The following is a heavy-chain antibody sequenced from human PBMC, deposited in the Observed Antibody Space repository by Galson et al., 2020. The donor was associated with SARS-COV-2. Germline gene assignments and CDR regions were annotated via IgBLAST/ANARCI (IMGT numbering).Heavy chain of an antibody. CDR3: ARGSGLSSPPAHYYDTSVDFAEYFQD. D-gene: IGHD3-22*01. CDR1: GFRFRTSG. V-gene: IGHV3-33*01. CDR2: TWYGGSFI. J-gene: IGHJ1*01. Sequence: GGSLTLSCAAYGFRFRTSGMHWVRQAPGKGLEWVAVTWYGGSFIYYADSVKGRVTMSRDDSTNTVYLEMSRLRADDTAIYYCARGSGLSSPPAHYYDTSVDFAEYFQDWGLGTLVTVSS.